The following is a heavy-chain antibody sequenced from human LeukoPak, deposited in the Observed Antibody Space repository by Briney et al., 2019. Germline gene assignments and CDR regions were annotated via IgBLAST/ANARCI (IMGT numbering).Heavy chain of an antibody. D-gene: IGHD1-26*01. CDR1: GGSFSGYY. J-gene: IGHJ1*01. Sequence: SETLSLTCAVYGGSFSGYYWSWIRQPPGKGLEWIGEINHSGSTNYNPSLKSRVTISVDTSKNQFSLKLSSVTAADTAVYYCARGRVGAYFQRWGQGTLVTVSS. CDR2: INHSGST. CDR3: ARGRVGAYFQR. V-gene: IGHV4-34*01.